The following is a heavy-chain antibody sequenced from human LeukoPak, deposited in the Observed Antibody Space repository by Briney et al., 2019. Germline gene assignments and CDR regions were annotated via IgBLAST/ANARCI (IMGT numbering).Heavy chain of an antibody. D-gene: IGHD5-24*01. Sequence: SETLSLTCTVSGGSISSYYWSWIRQPPGKGLEWIGYIYYSGSTNYNPSLKSRVTISVDTSKNQFSLKLSSVTAADTAVYYCASAYNQRDGYEIWGQGTLVTVSS. CDR2: IYYSGST. CDR1: GGSISSYY. CDR3: ASAYNQRDGYEI. V-gene: IGHV4-59*01. J-gene: IGHJ4*02.